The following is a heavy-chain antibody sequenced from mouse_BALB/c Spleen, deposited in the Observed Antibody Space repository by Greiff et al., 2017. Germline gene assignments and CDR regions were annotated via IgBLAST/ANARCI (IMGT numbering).Heavy chain of an antibody. CDR3: ARDGNDAMDY. D-gene: IGHD2-1*01. CDR1: GFTFSSYA. J-gene: IGHJ4*01. Sequence: EVKLVESGGGLVKPGGSLKLSCAASGFTFSSYAMSWVRQTPEKRLEWVASISSGGSTYYPDSVKGRFTISRDNARNILYLQMSSLRSEDTAMYYCARDGNDAMDYWGQGTSVTVSS. V-gene: IGHV5-6-5*01. CDR2: ISSGGST.